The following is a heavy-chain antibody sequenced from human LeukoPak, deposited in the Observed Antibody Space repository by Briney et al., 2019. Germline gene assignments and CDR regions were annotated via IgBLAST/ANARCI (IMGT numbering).Heavy chain of an antibody. V-gene: IGHV3-30*18. CDR1: GFTFSSYG. Sequence: GRSLRLSCAASGFTFSSYGMHWVRQAPGKGLEWVAVISYDGSNKYYADSVKGRFTISRDNSKNTLYLQMNSLRAEDTAVYYCAKGSRAARPTYYFDYWGQGTLVTVSS. J-gene: IGHJ4*02. CDR3: AKGSRAARPTYYFDY. CDR2: ISYDGSNK. D-gene: IGHD6-6*01.